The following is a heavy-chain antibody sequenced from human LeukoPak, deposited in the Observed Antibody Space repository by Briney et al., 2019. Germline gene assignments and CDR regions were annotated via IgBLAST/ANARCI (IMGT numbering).Heavy chain of an antibody. V-gene: IGHV3-21*01. Sequence: GGSLRLSCAASGFTFSSYSMNWVRQAPGKGLEWVSSISSSSSYIYYADSVKGRFTISRDNAKNSLYLQMNSLRAEDTAVYYCAKSGAPPLWYFDYWGQGTLVTVSS. CDR1: GFTFSSYS. CDR3: AKSGAPPLWYFDY. J-gene: IGHJ4*02. CDR2: ISSSSSYI. D-gene: IGHD2-21*01.